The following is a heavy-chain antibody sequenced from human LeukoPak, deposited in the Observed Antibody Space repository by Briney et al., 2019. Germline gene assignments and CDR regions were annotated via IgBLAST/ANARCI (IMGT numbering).Heavy chain of an antibody. D-gene: IGHD1-26*01. CDR1: AGSIGSNTYY. V-gene: IGHV4-39*01. CDR3: ARLRGGTYDF. J-gene: IGHJ4*02. CDR2: IYYSGST. Sequence: PSETLSLTCTVSAGSIGSNTYYWAWIRQPPGKGLEWIGTIYYSGSTNYNPSLRSRLTIPIDTPKNQFSLKLSSVTAADTAVYYCARLRGGTYDFWGQGTLVAVSS.